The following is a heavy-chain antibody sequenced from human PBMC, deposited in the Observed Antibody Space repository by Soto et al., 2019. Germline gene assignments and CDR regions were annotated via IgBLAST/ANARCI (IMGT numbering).Heavy chain of an antibody. V-gene: IGHV4-4*02. CDR1: GGSISSSNW. CDR2: IYHSGST. Sequence: QVQLQESGPGLVKPSGTLSLTCAVSGGSISSSNWWSWVRQPPGKGLEWIGEIYHSGSTNYNPSLKSQVTISVDKSKNQFSLKLSSVTAADTAVYYCATTWGSSGWLSNRFSLWRYFDLWGRGTLVTVSS. J-gene: IGHJ2*01. D-gene: IGHD6-19*01. CDR3: ATTWGSSGWLSNRFSLWRYFDL.